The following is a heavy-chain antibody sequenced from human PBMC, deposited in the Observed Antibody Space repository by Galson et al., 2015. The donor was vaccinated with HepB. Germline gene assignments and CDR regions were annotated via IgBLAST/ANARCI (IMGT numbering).Heavy chain of an antibody. Sequence: QSGAEVKKPGESLKISCKGSGYSFTSYWIGWVRQMPGKGLEWMGIIYPGDSDTRYSPSFQGQVTISADKSISTAYLQWSSLKASDTAMYYCARNGGYYYDSSGYQNWGDWGQGTLVTVSS. CDR2: IYPGDSDT. D-gene: IGHD3-22*01. J-gene: IGHJ4*02. V-gene: IGHV5-51*01. CDR1: GYSFTSYW. CDR3: ARNGGYYYDSSGYQNWGD.